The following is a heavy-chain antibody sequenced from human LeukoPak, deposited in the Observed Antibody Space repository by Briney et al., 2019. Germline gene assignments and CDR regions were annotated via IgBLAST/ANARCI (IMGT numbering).Heavy chain of an antibody. Sequence: PSETLSLTCTVSDGSINNYFWTWIRQPAGKGLEWVGRFFTGGSATYNPSLKSRLTMSVDTSKNQLSLKLTSVTVADTAVYFCAAGPLGHISRGLDSWGQGTLVTVSS. CDR1: DGSINNYF. V-gene: IGHV4-4*07. CDR3: AAGPLGHISRGLDS. J-gene: IGHJ4*02. D-gene: IGHD3-10*01. CDR2: FFTGGSA.